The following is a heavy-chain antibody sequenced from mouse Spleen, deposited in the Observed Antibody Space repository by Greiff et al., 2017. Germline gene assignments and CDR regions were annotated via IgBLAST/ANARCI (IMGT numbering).Heavy chain of an antibody. D-gene: IGHD3-1*01. Sequence: QVQLQQPGTELVKPGASVKLSCKASGYTFTSYWMHWVKQRPGQGLEWIGNINPSNGGTNYNEKFKSKATLTVDKSSSTAYMQLSSLTSEDSAVYYCARGGAARATPYAMDYWGQGTSVTVSS. CDR1: GYTFTSYW. CDR2: INPSNGGT. CDR3: ARGGAARATPYAMDY. V-gene: IGHV1-53*01. J-gene: IGHJ4*01.